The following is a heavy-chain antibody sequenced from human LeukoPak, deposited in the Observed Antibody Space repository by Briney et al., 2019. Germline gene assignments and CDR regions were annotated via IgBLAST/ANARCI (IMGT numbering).Heavy chain of an antibody. V-gene: IGHV4-34*01. J-gene: IGHJ4*02. CDR2: INHIGST. D-gene: IGHD3-22*01. Sequence: SETLSLTCAVYAGSFSGYYCSWIRQPPGKWLEWIGEINHIGSTNYNPTLKSRVSISVETSKNQFSLKLGAVTATDTAVYYCARAIYYYDSGSPFDYWGQGTLVTVSS. CDR3: ARAIYYYDSGSPFDY. CDR1: AGSFSGYY.